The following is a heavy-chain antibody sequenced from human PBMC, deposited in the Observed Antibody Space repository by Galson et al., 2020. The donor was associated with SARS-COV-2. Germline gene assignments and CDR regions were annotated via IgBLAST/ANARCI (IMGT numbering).Heavy chain of an antibody. CDR1: GYTFTSYY. Sequence: GESLKISCKASGYTFTSYYIHWVRQAPGQGLEWMGIINPSGGGPTYAQKFQGRVTMTRDTSTSTVYMELRSLRSEDTAVYYCARDSQGGNDYNYLLFWGQGTLVTVSS. CDR2: INPSGGGP. V-gene: IGHV1-46*01. D-gene: IGHD4-4*01. J-gene: IGHJ4*02. CDR3: ARDSQGGNDYNYLLF.